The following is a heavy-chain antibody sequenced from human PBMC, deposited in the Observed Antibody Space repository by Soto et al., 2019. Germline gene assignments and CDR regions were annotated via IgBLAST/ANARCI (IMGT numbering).Heavy chain of an antibody. J-gene: IGHJ4*02. Sequence: EVQLVESGGGLVQPGGSLRLSCAASGFTFSSYWMHWVRQAPGKGLVWVSRINSDGSSTSYADSVKGRFTISRDNAXNXLXXXXNXXRAEDTAVYYCVRTSLVVAAATREDYWGQGTLVTVSS. CDR2: INSDGSST. V-gene: IGHV3-74*01. CDR3: VRTSLVVAAATREDY. CDR1: GFTFSSYW. D-gene: IGHD2-15*01.